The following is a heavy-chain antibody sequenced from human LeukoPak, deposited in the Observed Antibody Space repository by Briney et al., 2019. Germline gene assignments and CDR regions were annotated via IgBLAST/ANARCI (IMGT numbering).Heavy chain of an antibody. D-gene: IGHD4-17*01. CDR3: ARGVYGAYFDF. Sequence: SETLSLTCDFSGDSLSGYYWSWLRQPPGRGLEWIAYRQSNGYTEYYPSLMSRVTISLDTSKRQLSLELTSVTAADTAVYYCARGVYGAYFDFWGQGTLVTVSS. CDR2: RQSNGYT. V-gene: IGHV4-59*01. J-gene: IGHJ4*02. CDR1: GDSLSGYY.